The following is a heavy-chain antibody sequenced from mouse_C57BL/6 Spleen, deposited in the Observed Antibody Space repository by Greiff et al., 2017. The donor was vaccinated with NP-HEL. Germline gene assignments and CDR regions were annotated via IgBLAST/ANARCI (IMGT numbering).Heavy chain of an antibody. Sequence: EVQLQQSGPVLVKPGASVKMSCKASGYTFTDYYMNWVKQSHGKSLEWIGVINPYNGGTSYNQKFKGKATLTVDKSSSTAYMELNSLTSEDSAVYYCAEGGAVVAPFDYWGQGTTLTVSS. CDR2: INPYNGGT. CDR1: GYTFTDYY. V-gene: IGHV1-19*01. CDR3: AEGGAVVAPFDY. J-gene: IGHJ2*01. D-gene: IGHD1-1*01.